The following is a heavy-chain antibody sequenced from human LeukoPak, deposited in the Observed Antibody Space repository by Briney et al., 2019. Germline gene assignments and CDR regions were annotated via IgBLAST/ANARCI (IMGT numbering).Heavy chain of an antibody. CDR3: ARESSSSSYSDY. D-gene: IGHD6-6*01. J-gene: IGHJ4*02. V-gene: IGHV4-39*07. CDR1: GGSISSSSYY. Sequence: SETLSLTCTVSGGSISSSSYYWAWIRQPPGKGLEWIGSIYYTGNTYYNPSLNSRVTISVDTSKNQFSLKLSSVTAADTAVYYCARESSSSSYSDYWGQGTLVTVSS. CDR2: IYYTGNT.